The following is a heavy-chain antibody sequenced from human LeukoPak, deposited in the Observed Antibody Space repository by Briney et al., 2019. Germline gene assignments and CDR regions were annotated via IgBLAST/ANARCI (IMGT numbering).Heavy chain of an antibody. CDR2: IYYTGTT. V-gene: IGHV4-59*01. J-gene: IGHJ4*02. Sequence: SETLSLTCTVSGGSISGYLWSWIRQPPGKGLEWIGYIYYTGTTNYNPSLKSRVTISVDTSKNQFSLKLSSVTAADTAVYYCARGGWRLDYWGQGTLVTVSS. D-gene: IGHD2-15*01. CDR1: GGSISGYL. CDR3: ARGGWRLDY.